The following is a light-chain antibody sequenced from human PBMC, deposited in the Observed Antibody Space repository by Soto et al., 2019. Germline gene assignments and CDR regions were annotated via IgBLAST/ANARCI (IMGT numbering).Light chain of an antibody. V-gene: IGKV3-11*01. CDR1: QSVSSH. Sequence: EVVLTQSPATLSLSPGARATLSCRASQSVSSHLAWYQQKPGQAPRLLIYDASNRATGIPGRFSGSGSGTDFTLTSSSLEPEDFAVYYCQQRSNGPAYTFGQGTRLDIK. J-gene: IGKJ2*01. CDR2: DAS. CDR3: QQRSNGPAYT.